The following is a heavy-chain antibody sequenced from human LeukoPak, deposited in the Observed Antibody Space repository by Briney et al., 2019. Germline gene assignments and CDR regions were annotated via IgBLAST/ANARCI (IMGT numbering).Heavy chain of an antibody. CDR3: ARCRPGDGYNFDY. V-gene: IGHV4-59*01. D-gene: IGHD5-24*01. J-gene: IGHJ4*02. Sequence: SETLSLTCTVSGGSISSYYWNWIRQPPGKGLEGIGYFYYSGSTNYNPSLKSRVTISVDTSKNQFSLKLTSVTAADTAVYYCARCRPGDGYNFDYWGQGTLVTVSS. CDR1: GGSISSYY. CDR2: FYYSGST.